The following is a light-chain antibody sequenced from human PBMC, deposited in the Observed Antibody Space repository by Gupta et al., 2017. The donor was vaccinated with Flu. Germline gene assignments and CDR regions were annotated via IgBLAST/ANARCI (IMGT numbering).Light chain of an antibody. V-gene: IGLV2-23*01. J-gene: IGLJ2*01. CDR2: EDN. Sequence: QSALTQPPSVSGSPGQSLTISCTGTSSDIGSYRVVSWYQQHPGKAPKLIIYEDNKRPSGVSDRFSGSKSGNTASLTIFGLQADDEAEYFCCSFAGTFTFVLFGGGTKVTVL. CDR1: SSDIGSYRV. CDR3: CSFAGTFTFVL.